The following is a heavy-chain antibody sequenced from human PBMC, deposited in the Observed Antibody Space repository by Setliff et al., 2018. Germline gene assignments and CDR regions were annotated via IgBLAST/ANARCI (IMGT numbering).Heavy chain of an antibody. CDR3: ARDRTACSYGLDV. CDR2: IYHNGNT. CDR1: GGSVSPYF. Sequence: PSETLSLTCSVSGGSVSPYFWSWIRQPPGKGLQWIGYIYHNGNTNFNPSLKSRVNMSIDTSKNQFALNLKSVTAADTAVYYCARDRTACSYGLDVWGQGTTVTVSS. D-gene: IGHD2-15*01. J-gene: IGHJ6*02. V-gene: IGHV4-59*02.